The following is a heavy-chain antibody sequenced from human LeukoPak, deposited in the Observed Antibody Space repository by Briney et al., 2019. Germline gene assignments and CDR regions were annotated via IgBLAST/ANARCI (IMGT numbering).Heavy chain of an antibody. J-gene: IGHJ4*02. V-gene: IGHV3-74*01. CDR3: ARDHCTSTSCYLVY. Sequence: GGSLRLSCAASGFTFSSYWVHWVRQAPGRGLVWVSRINPDGSTTNYADSVKGRFTISKDNAKNTLYLQMNSLRAEDTAVYYCARDHCTSTSCYLVYWGQGTLVTVSS. D-gene: IGHD2-2*01. CDR2: INPDGSTT. CDR1: GFTFSSYW.